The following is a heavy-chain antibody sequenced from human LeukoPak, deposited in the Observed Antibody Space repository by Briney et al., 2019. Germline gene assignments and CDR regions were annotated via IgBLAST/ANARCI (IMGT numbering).Heavy chain of an antibody. CDR2: ISSSSSTI. CDR3: ARATTILAYDYYMDV. D-gene: IGHD5-12*01. V-gene: IGHV3-48*01. J-gene: IGHJ6*03. CDR1: GFTFSSYS. Sequence: PGGSLRLSCAASGFTFSSYSMNWVRQAPGKGLEWVSYISSSSSTIYYADSVKGRFTISRDNAKNSLYLQMNSLRAEDTAVYYCARATTILAYDYYMDVWGKGTTVTVSS.